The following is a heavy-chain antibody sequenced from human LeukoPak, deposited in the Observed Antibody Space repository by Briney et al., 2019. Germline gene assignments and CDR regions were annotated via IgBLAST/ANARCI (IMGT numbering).Heavy chain of an antibody. CDR2: IIPILGIA. D-gene: IGHD2-2*01. CDR3: ATCGSSTSYGLYYYYYMDV. Sequence: ASVKVSCKASGGTFSSYTISWVRQAPGQRLEWMGRIIPILGIANYAQKFQGRVTITADKSTSTAYMELSSLRSEDTAVYYCATCGSSTSYGLYYYYYMDVWGKGTTVTVSS. CDR1: GGTFSSYT. J-gene: IGHJ6*03. V-gene: IGHV1-69*02.